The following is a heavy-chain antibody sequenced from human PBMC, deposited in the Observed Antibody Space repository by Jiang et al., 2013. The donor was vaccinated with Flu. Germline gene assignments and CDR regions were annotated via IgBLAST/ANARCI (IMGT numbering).Heavy chain of an antibody. V-gene: IGHV3-30*18. D-gene: IGHD3-9*01. CDR3: AKDLSGD. CDR2: ISYDGSNK. Sequence: VQLLESGGGVVQPGRSLRLSCAASGFTFSSYGMHWVRQAPGKGLEWVAVISYDGSNKYYADSVKGRFTISRDNSKNTLYLQMNSLRAEDTAVYYCAKDLSGDWGQGTLVTVSS. J-gene: IGHJ4*02. CDR1: GFTFSSYG.